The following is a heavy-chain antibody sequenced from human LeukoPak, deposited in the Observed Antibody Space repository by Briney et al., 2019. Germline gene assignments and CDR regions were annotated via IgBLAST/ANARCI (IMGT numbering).Heavy chain of an antibody. CDR1: GGSFSGYY. V-gene: IGHV4-34*01. Sequence: SETLSLTCAVYGGSFSGYYCSWIRQPPGKGLEWIGEINHSGSTNYNPSLKSRVTISVDTSKNQFSLKLDSVTAADTAVYYCARQGSTAVVFDYWGQGTPVTVSS. J-gene: IGHJ4*02. D-gene: IGHD6-6*01. CDR2: INHSGST. CDR3: ARQGSTAVVFDY.